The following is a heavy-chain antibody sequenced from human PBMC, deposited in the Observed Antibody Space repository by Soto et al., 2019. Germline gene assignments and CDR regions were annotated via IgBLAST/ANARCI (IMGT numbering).Heavy chain of an antibody. Sequence: GASVKVSCKASGYTFTSYYMHWVRQAPGQGLEWMGIINPSGGSTSYAQKFQGRVTMTRDTSTSTVYMELSSLRSEDTAVYYCAREIWGFYAGGGSPDNAFDIWGQGTMVTVSS. D-gene: IGHD2-2*01. V-gene: IGHV1-46*01. J-gene: IGHJ3*02. CDR3: AREIWGFYAGGGSPDNAFDI. CDR1: GYTFTSYY. CDR2: INPSGGST.